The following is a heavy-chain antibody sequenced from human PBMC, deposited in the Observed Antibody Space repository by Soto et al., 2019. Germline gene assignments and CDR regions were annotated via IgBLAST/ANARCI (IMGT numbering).Heavy chain of an antibody. CDR2: IFHSGST. Sequence: QVQLQESGPGLVKPTQTLSLTCSVSRAFINSGGFYYSWIRQPPGKGLEWLGYIFHSGSTLYNPSLRGRLTLSADTSRNQLSLFLLSVTAADTAVYYCVRGGIAGHWFDPWGQGILVTVSS. J-gene: IGHJ5*02. D-gene: IGHD2-15*01. CDR3: VRGGIAGHWFDP. CDR1: RAFINSGGFY. V-gene: IGHV4-31*03.